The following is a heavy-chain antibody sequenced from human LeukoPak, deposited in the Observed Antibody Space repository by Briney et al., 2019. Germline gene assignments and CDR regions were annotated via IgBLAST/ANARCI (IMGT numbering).Heavy chain of an antibody. D-gene: IGHD3-10*01. CDR1: GFTFSSYG. V-gene: IGHV3-30*02. J-gene: IGHJ4*02. CDR3: AKDLMVRGIRDFFDS. CDR2: IRYDGSNK. Sequence: GGSLRLSCAASGFTFSSYGMHWVRQAPGKGLEWVAFIRYDGSNKYYADSVKGRFTISRDSSKSTLYLLMNNLRAEDTAVYYCAKDLMVRGIRDFFDSWGQGTLVTVSS.